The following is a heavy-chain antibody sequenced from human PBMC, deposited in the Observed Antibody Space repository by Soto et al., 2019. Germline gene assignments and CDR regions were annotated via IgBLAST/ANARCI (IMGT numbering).Heavy chain of an antibody. CDR3: ARRQTIAAAGSYLDY. D-gene: IGHD6-13*01. CDR2: INPSGGST. Sequence: QVQLVQSGAEVKKPGASVKVSCKASGYTFTSYYMHWVRQAPGQGLEWMGIINPSGGSTSYAQKFQGRVTMTRDTSTSTVYMELSSLRSEDTAVYYCARRQTIAAAGSYLDYWGQGTLVTVSS. J-gene: IGHJ4*02. V-gene: IGHV1-46*01. CDR1: GYTFTSYY.